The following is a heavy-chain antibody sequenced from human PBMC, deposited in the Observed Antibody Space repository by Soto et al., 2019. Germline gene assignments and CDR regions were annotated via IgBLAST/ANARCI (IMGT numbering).Heavy chain of an antibody. D-gene: IGHD4-4*01. Sequence: GSTNYNPSLESRVTISVDTSKNQFSLKLSSVTAADTAVYYCARGALKVTPWFDPWGQGTLVTVSS. J-gene: IGHJ5*02. V-gene: IGHV4-59*09. CDR3: ARGALKVTPWFDP. CDR2: GST.